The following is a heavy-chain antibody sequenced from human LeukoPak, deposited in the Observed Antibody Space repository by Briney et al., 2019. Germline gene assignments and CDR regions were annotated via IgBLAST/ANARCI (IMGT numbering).Heavy chain of an antibody. Sequence: GGSLRLSCTASGFTFGDYAMSWVRQAPGKGLEWVGFIRSKAYGGTTEYAASVKGRFTISRDDSKSIAFLQMNSLKTEDTAVYYCTRELGYCTNGVCYRAYYFDYWGQGTLVTVSS. D-gene: IGHD2-8*01. CDR1: GFTFGDYA. CDR2: IRSKAYGGTT. V-gene: IGHV3-49*04. J-gene: IGHJ4*02. CDR3: TRELGYCTNGVCYRAYYFDY.